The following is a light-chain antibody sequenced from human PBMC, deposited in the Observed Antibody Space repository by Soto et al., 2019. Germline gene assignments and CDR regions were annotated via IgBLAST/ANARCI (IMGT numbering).Light chain of an antibody. CDR2: DVS. J-gene: IGLJ1*01. V-gene: IGLV2-14*01. CDR1: SSDVGGYNY. CDR3: SSYTSSSTPYV. Sequence: QSALTQPASVSGSPGQSITLSCTGTSSDVGGYNYVSWYQQHPGKATKLMIYDVSNRPSGVSNRFSGSKSGNTASLTISGLQAEDEADYYCSSYTSSSTPYVFGTGTKLTVL.